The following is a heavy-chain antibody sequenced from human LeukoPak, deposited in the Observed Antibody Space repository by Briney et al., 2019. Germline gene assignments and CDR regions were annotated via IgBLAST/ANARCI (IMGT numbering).Heavy chain of an antibody. CDR3: ARRVYSSSWYYFDY. D-gene: IGHD6-13*01. CDR2: IYPSDSDT. J-gene: IGHJ4*02. V-gene: IGHV5-51*01. Sequence: GESLKISCKGSGYSFSSYWIGWVRQMPGKGLEWMGIIYPSDSDTRYSPSFQSQVTISADKSISTAYLQWSSLKTSDTAMYYCARRVYSSSWYYFDYWGQGTRVIVSS. CDR1: GYSFSSYW.